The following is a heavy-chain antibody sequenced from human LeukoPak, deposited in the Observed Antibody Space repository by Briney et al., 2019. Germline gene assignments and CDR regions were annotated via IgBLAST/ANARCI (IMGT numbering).Heavy chain of an antibody. V-gene: IGHV3-74*01. CDR1: GNYW. CDR3: VSFYEAY. D-gene: IGHD2/OR15-2a*01. J-gene: IGHJ4*02. CDR2: INSDGSWT. Sequence: GGSLRLSCAASGNYWMHWVRQAPGKGLVWVSHINSDGSWTSYVDSVKGRFTISKDNAKNTVYLQMNNLRAEDTAVYYCVSFYEAYWGRGTLVTVSS.